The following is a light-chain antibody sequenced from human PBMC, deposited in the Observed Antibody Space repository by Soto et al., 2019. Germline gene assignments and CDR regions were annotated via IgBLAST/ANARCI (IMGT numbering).Light chain of an antibody. V-gene: IGKV3D-20*02. CDR2: DTS. J-gene: IGKJ1*01. CDR3: QQRSNWPGT. Sequence: EIVLTQSPGTLSLSPGERATLSCRASQSVRDRYLAWYQQKPGQAPSLLIYDTSTRATGVPDRFSGSGPGTDFTLTISSLEPEDFAVYYCQQRSNWPGTFGRGTKVDIK. CDR1: QSVRDRY.